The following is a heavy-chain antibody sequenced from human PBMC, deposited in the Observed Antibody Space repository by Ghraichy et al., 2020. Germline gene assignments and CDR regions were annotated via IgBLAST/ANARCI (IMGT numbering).Heavy chain of an antibody. Sequence: SETLSLTCTVSGGSISSSSYYWGWIRQPPGKGLECIGNIYYSGSTYYNPSLKSRVTISIDTSKNQFSLKLSSVTTAVTAVYYCARQGWQNWFDPWGQGTLVTVSS. CDR1: GGSISSSSYY. J-gene: IGHJ5*02. CDR3: ARQGWQNWFDP. V-gene: IGHV4-39*01. D-gene: IGHD2-15*01. CDR2: IYYSGST.